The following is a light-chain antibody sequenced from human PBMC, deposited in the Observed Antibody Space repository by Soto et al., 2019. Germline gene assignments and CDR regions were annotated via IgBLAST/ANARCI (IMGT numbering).Light chain of an antibody. CDR3: QQRSNWPPT. Sequence: DTELIQSPATLSLSPGERATLSCRASHTVANFLAWYQHKAGQAPRLLIYDVSNRATGIPARFSGSGSGTDFTLTISSLESDDFAVYYCQQRSNWPPTFGGGTNVEIK. J-gene: IGKJ4*01. CDR2: DVS. V-gene: IGKV3-11*01. CDR1: HTVANF.